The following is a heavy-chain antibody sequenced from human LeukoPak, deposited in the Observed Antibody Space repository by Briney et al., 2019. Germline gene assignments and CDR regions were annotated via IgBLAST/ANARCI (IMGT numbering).Heavy chain of an antibody. CDR1: GFTVSSNY. CDR3: VKDFVGADEF. CDR2: INEDGSTI. Sequence: GGSLRLSCAASGFTVSSNYMSWVRQAPGKGLVWVSRINEDGSTINYADSVRGRFTISRDIAKNTLYLQMNSLRPEDTAVYYCVKDFVGADEFWGQGTLVTVSS. V-gene: IGHV3-74*01. J-gene: IGHJ4*02. D-gene: IGHD1-26*01.